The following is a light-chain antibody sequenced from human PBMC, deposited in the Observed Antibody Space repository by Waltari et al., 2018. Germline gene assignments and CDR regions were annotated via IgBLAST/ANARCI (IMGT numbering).Light chain of an antibody. CDR1: QVITRW. CDR2: TIS. V-gene: IGKV1D-16*01. CDR3: QQYTSYPPT. Sequence: DIEMTQSPSSLSASVGDRVTITCRASQVITRWLAWYQQKPGKAPKSLISTISTLQTGVPSRFSGSGSGTEFTLTISSLQPEDFATYYCQQYTSYPPTFGGGTKVEIK. J-gene: IGKJ4*01.